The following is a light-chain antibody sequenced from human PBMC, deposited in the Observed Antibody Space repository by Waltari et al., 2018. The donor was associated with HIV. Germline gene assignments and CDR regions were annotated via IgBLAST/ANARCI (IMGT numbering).Light chain of an antibody. Sequence: DIQMTQSPSTLSASVGDSVTITCRATQSVRTSLAWYQQKHGRSPKLLIYKASTLETEVPSRFSGSGSGTEFNLTISGLLSVDFATYYCLQYEGDTRTFGRGTTV. CDR2: KAS. V-gene: IGKV1-5*03. J-gene: IGKJ1*01. CDR1: QSVRTS. CDR3: LQYEGDTRT.